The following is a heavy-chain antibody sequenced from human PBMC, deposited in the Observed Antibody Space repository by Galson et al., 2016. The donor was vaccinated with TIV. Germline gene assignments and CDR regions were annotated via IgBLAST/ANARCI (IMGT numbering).Heavy chain of an antibody. V-gene: IGHV4-34*01. D-gene: IGHD1/OR15-1a*01. Sequence: SETLSFTCAVYGGSFSGYYWTWIRQPPGKGLEWIGEITHSGSTNNTSLKSRVTIFVGTSKTHFSLKVNSVTAADTALYYCARHTSDWDKRVDYWGQGILVTVSS. CDR2: ITHSGST. CDR3: ARHTSDWDKRVDY. J-gene: IGHJ4*02. CDR1: GGSFSGYY.